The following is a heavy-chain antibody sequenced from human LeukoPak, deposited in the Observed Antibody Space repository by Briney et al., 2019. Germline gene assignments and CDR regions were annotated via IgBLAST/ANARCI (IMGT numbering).Heavy chain of an antibody. D-gene: IGHD1-7*01. CDR1: GYTFTGYY. Sequence: GESLKISCKASGYTFTGYYMHWVRQAPGQGLEWMGWINPNSGGTNYAQKFQGRVTMTRDTSISTAYMELSRLRSDDTAVYYCARDRPSYNWNYERDAFDIWGQGTMVTVSS. CDR3: ARDRPSYNWNYERDAFDI. CDR2: INPNSGGT. V-gene: IGHV1-2*02. J-gene: IGHJ3*02.